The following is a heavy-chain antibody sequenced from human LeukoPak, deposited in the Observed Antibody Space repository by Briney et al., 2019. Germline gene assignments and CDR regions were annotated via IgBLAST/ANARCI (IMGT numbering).Heavy chain of an antibody. D-gene: IGHD5-12*01. CDR1: GFNFINYG. CDR2: IRYDGSQK. Sequence: GGSLRLSCAASGFNFINYGMHWVRQAPGKGLEWVAFIRYDGSQKYYADSVKGRFTISRDNSKNTLYLEMNGLRRDDTAVYYCANAVATYAWGQGTLVTVSS. CDR3: ANAVATYA. J-gene: IGHJ5*02. V-gene: IGHV3-30*02.